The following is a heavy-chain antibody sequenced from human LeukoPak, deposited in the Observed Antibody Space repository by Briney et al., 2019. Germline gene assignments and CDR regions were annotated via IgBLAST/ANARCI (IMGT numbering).Heavy chain of an antibody. Sequence: SETLSLTCAVSGGSNSGNYWSWVRQPPGKGLEWVGYIYYIGSTNYNPSLNSRVTMSVDTSKNQFSLKLNSVTAADTAVYYCARHYGPWGQGTLVTVSS. J-gene: IGHJ5*02. D-gene: IGHD3-16*01. CDR1: GGSNSGNY. CDR2: IYYIGST. CDR3: ARHYGP. V-gene: IGHV4-59*01.